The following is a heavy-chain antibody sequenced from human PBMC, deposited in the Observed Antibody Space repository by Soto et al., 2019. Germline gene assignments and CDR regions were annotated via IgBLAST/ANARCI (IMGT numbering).Heavy chain of an antibody. CDR1: GYRVTSYW. J-gene: IGHJ5*02. CDR2: IDPSDSYT. V-gene: IGHV5-10-1*01. Sequence: GESLQISRKGSGYRVTSYWITRGRQMPGKGLGWMGRIDPSDSYTNYSPSFQGHVTISAEKSISTASLQGTSLKASDTAIYYRDTGGNFSNYGWFDPWGQGTLVTVSS. D-gene: IGHD4-4*01. CDR3: DTGGNFSNYGWFDP.